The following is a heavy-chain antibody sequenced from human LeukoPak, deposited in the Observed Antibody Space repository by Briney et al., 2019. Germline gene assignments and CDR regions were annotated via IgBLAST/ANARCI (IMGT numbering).Heavy chain of an antibody. Sequence: ASVKVSCKASGYTFTSYGISWVRQAPGQGLEWMGWISAYNGNTNYAQKLQGRVTMTTDTSTSTAYMELRSLRSDDTAVYYCARERRYCSSTSCYTGILDYWGQGTLVTVSS. V-gene: IGHV1-18*01. CDR1: GYTFTSYG. CDR3: ARERRYCSSTSCYTGILDY. CDR2: ISAYNGNT. J-gene: IGHJ4*02. D-gene: IGHD2-2*02.